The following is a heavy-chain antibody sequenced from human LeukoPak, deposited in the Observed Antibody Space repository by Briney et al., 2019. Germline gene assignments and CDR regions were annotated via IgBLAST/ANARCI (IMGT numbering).Heavy chain of an antibody. D-gene: IGHD6-13*01. CDR1: GFTFSKFP. J-gene: IGHJ4*02. CDR3: AKSAAWGPYYFDY. CDR2: ISASGDVT. V-gene: IGHV3-23*01. Sequence: PGGSLRLSCAASGFTFSKFPMGWVRQAPGRGLEWVSAISASGDVTFYADSVKGRFTISRDNSKNTLYLQMNSLRAEDTAVYYCAKSAAWGPYYFDYWGQGTLVTVSS.